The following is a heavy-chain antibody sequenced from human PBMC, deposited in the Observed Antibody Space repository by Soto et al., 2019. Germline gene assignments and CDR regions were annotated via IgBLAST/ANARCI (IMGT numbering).Heavy chain of an antibody. D-gene: IGHD5-18*01. Sequence: ASVKVSCKASGGTFGSHGIAWVRQAPGQGLEWMGGFIAMLGTPTYAKKVQGRATITADESLTSSYLELRSLRSEDTAVYFCARGAMANFDYWGQGTVVAVSS. CDR2: FIAMLGTP. V-gene: IGHV1-69*13. CDR3: ARGAMANFDY. J-gene: IGHJ4*02. CDR1: GGTFGSHG.